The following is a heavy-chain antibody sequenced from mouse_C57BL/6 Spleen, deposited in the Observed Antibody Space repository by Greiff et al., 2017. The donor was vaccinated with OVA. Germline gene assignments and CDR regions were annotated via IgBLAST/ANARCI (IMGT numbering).Heavy chain of an antibody. CDR3: ARRYYGRDWYFDV. D-gene: IGHD1-1*01. CDR2: IEPSDSYT. V-gene: IGHV1-69*01. CDR1: GYTFTSYW. J-gene: IGHJ1*03. Sequence: VQLQQPGAELVMPGASVKLSCKASGYTFTSYWMHWVKQRPGQGLEWIGEIEPSDSYTNYNQKFKGKSTLTVDKSSSTAYMQLSSLTSEDSAVYYCARRYYGRDWYFDVWGTGTTVTVSS.